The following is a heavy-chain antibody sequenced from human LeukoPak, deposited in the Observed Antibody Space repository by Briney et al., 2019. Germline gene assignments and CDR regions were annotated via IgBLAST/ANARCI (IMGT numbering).Heavy chain of an antibody. CDR1: GYTFTGYY. J-gene: IGHJ4*02. Sequence: GASVKVSCKASGYTFTGYYMHWVRQAPGQGLEWMGWINPNSGGTNCAQKFQGRVTMTRDTSISTAYMELSRLRSDDTAVYYCARERWLQLRYYFDYWGQGTLVTVSS. D-gene: IGHD5-24*01. CDR2: INPNSGGT. V-gene: IGHV1-2*02. CDR3: ARERWLQLRYYFDY.